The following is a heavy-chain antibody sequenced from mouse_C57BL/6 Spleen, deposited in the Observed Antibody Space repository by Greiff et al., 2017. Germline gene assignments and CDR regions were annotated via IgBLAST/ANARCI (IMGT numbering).Heavy chain of an antibody. CDR1: GFSFNTYA. Sequence: EVMLVESGGGLVQPKGSLKLSCAASGFSFNTYAMNWVRQAPGKGLEWVARIRSKSNNYATYYADSVKDRFTISRDDSESMLYLQMNNLKTEDTAMYYCVRRGSSYAGDYAMDYWGQGTSVTVSS. D-gene: IGHD1-1*01. J-gene: IGHJ4*01. CDR3: VRRGSSYAGDYAMDY. CDR2: IRSKSNNYAT. V-gene: IGHV10-1*01.